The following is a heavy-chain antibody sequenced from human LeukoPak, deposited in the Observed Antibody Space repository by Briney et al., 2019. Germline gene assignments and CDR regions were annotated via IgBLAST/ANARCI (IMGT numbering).Heavy chain of an antibody. CDR2: SRNKPNGYTT. V-gene: IGHV3-72*01. CDR1: GFTFSDHY. CDR3: AKEKHSSGWSD. Sequence: GGSLRLSCVGFGFTFSDHYMDWVRQAPGKGLEWVGRSRNKPNGYTTEYATSLKGRFTISRDDSGTSLYLQLNSLKTDDTAVYYCAKEKHSSGWSDWGQGTLVTVSS. J-gene: IGHJ4*02. D-gene: IGHD6-19*01.